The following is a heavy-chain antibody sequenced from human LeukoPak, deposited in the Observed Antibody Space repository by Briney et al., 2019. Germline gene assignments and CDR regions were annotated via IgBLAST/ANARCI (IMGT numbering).Heavy chain of an antibody. Sequence: GGSLRLSCAASGFTFSSYAMSWVRQAPGKGLEWVSAISGSGGSTYYADSVKGRFTISRDNSKNTLYLQMNSPRAEDTAVYYCAKESAPVTFYSSGWHSWGQGTLVTVSS. V-gene: IGHV3-23*01. D-gene: IGHD6-19*01. J-gene: IGHJ4*02. CDR2: ISGSGGST. CDR3: AKESAPVTFYSSGWHS. CDR1: GFTFSSYA.